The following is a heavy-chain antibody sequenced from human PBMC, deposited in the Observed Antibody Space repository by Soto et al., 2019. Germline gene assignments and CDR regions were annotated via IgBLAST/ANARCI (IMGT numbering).Heavy chain of an antibody. D-gene: IGHD3-9*01. CDR1: GGSISSGGYY. CDR2: IYYSGST. Sequence: PSETLSLTCTVSGGSISSGGYYWSWIRQHPGKGLEWIGYIYYSGSTYYNPSLKSRVTISVDTSKNQFSLKLSSVTAADTAVYYCARDTPPRGPHILTGYYPDAFDIWGQGTMVTVSS. V-gene: IGHV4-31*03. CDR3: ARDTPPRGPHILTGYYPDAFDI. J-gene: IGHJ3*02.